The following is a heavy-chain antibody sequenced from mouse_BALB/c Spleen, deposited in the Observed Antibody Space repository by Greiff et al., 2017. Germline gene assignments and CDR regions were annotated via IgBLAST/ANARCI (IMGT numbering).Heavy chain of an antibody. V-gene: IGHV2-9*02. CDR1: GFSFTSYG. D-gene: IGHD2-14*01. CDR3: SRAGYYRDDEEVWFAY. J-gene: IGHJ3*01. Sequence: VQLVESGPGLVAPSQSLSLTCTVSGFSFTSYGVHWVRQPPGKGLEWLGVIRAGGSTNYNSALMSRLSISKDNSDSQIFLKMNSLQTDDTAMYYWSRAGYYRDDEEVWFAYWGQGTLVTVSA. CDR2: IRAGGST.